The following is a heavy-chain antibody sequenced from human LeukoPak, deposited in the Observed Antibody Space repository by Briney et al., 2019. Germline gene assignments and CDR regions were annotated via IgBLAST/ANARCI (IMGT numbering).Heavy chain of an antibody. J-gene: IGHJ6*03. Sequence: GASVKVSCKASGYTFTDYYMHWVRQAPGQGLEWMGRINPNSGGTNYAQKFQGRVTMTRDTSISTAHMELSRLRSDDTAVYYCAASLGDYYDSSGYYYNYYMDVWGKGTTVTVSS. V-gene: IGHV1-2*06. CDR1: GYTFTDYY. D-gene: IGHD3-22*01. CDR2: INPNSGGT. CDR3: AASLGDYYDSSGYYYNYYMDV.